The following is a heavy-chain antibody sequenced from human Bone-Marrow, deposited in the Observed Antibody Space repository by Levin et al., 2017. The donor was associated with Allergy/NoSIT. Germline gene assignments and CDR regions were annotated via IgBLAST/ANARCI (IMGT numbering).Heavy chain of an antibody. CDR2: LSGSDGSGSA. J-gene: IGHJ4*02. V-gene: IGHV3-23*01. Sequence: ETLSLTCAASGFALSNYAMNWVRQAPGKGLEWVSGLSGSDGSGSAYYAGSVRGRFTISRDKSKNTLYLEMNRLTAEDTAVYFCAKGLTYYYDSDGYYYGDWGQGSPVTVSS. CDR3: AKGLTYYYDSDGYYYGD. D-gene: IGHD3-22*01. CDR1: GFALSNYA.